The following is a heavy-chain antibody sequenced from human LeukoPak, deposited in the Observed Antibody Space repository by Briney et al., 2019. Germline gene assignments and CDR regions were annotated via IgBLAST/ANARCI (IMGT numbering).Heavy chain of an antibody. D-gene: IGHD3-10*01. V-gene: IGHV4-30-4*01. Sequence: SETLSLTCTVSGGSISSGDYYWSWIRQPPGKGLEWIGYIYYSGSTYYNPSLKSRVTISVDTSKNQFSLKLSSVTAADTAVYYCAREATFGSGEFDYWGLGTLVAVSS. CDR3: AREATFGSGEFDY. CDR2: IYYSGST. CDR1: GGSISSGDYY. J-gene: IGHJ4*02.